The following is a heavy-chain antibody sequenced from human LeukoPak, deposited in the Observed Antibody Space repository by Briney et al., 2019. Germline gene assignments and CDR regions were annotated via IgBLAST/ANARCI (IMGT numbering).Heavy chain of an antibody. CDR3: ARGRVSSSTWYSTYYYFFYMDF. J-gene: IGHJ6*03. CDR2: VDHTGST. V-gene: IGHV4-61*03. CDR1: GGSISSGSYY. D-gene: IGHD4-11*01. Sequence: SETLSLTCTVSGGSISSGSYYWTWLRQPPGKGLEWIEYVDHTGSTKFTPSLNVRASMSRDTSNNFFSLRLRSVTAADTAVYFCARGRVSSSTWYSTYYYFFYMDFWGKGTTVTVSS.